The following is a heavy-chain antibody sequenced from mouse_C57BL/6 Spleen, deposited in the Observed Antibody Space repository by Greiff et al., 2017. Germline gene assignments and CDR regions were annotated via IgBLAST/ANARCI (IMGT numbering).Heavy chain of an antibody. CDR1: GYTFTSYW. CDR3: ARGIYYYGSSYFDV. CDR2: IDPSDSET. V-gene: IGHV1-52*01. Sequence: QVQLQQPGAELVRPGSSVKLSCKASGYTFTSYWMHWVKQRPIQGLEWIGNIDPSDSETNYNQKFKDKPTLTVDKSSSTAYMQLSSLTSEDSAVYYGARGIYYYGSSYFDVWGTGTTVTVSS. J-gene: IGHJ1*03. D-gene: IGHD1-1*01.